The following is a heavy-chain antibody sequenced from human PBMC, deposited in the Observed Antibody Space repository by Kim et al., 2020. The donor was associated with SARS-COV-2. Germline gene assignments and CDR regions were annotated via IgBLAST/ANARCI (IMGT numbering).Heavy chain of an antibody. J-gene: IGHJ6*02. CDR3: ARDRNYPYGMDV. V-gene: IGHV3-11*05. Sequence: YADSVKGRFTISRDNAKNSLYLQMNSLRAEDTAVYYCARDRNYPYGMDVWGQGTTVTVSS.